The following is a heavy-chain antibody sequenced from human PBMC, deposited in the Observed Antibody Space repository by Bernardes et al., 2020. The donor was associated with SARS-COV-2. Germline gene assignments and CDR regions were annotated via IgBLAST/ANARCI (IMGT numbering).Heavy chain of an antibody. V-gene: IGHV5-51*01. CDR2: IYPGDSDT. CDR3: ARSDYDWFLGRGGYYDY. D-gene: IGHD3-9*01. J-gene: IGHJ4*02. CDR1: GYNFNTYW. Sequence: GESLKISGKGSGYNFNTYWIGWVRQMPDKGLEWMGIIYPGDSDTRFSPSFQGHVTISVDKSISTAYLQWRSLTASDTAMYYCARSDYDWFLGRGGYYDYWGQGTMVSVSS.